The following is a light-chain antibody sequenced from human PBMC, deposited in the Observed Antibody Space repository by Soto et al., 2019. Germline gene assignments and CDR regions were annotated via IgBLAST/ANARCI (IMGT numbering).Light chain of an antibody. CDR2: EVS. V-gene: IGLV2-8*01. J-gene: IGLJ2*01. CDR3: SSFAGSPVV. Sequence: QSALTQPPSASGSLGQSVTIPCTGTSSDVGDYNYVSWYQQHPGKVPKLMIYEVSKRPSGVPDRFSGSKSGNTASLTVSGLQAEDEADYYCSSFAGSPVVFGGGTTLTVL. CDR1: SSDVGDYNY.